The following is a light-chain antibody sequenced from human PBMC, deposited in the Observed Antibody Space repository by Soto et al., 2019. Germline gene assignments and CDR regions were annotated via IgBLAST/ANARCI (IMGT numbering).Light chain of an antibody. CDR3: QQYYSYST. CDR2: EAS. V-gene: IGKV1-5*03. Sequence: DIQMTQSPSTLSASVGDRVTITCRASQSISDSLAWYQQKPGKAPKLLIYEASSLKSGVPSRFSGSRSGTEFTLTVSSLQPDDFATYYCQQYYSYSTFGQGTKVEIK. J-gene: IGKJ1*01. CDR1: QSISDS.